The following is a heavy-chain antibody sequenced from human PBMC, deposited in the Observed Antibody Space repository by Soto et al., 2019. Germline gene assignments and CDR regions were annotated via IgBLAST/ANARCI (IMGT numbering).Heavy chain of an antibody. D-gene: IGHD2-8*01. J-gene: IGHJ4*02. CDR2: ISYGGRS. CDR1: GDSISNGGHY. Sequence: VQLQETGPGLLKPSQTLSLTCTVSGDSISNGGHYWSWIRLHPGKGLEWIGYISYGGRSYSNPSLKSRINMSVDTSKNQISLRLSSVTAADTAIYYCAKMLNYWGQGALVTVSS. V-gene: IGHV4-31*03. CDR3: AKMLNY.